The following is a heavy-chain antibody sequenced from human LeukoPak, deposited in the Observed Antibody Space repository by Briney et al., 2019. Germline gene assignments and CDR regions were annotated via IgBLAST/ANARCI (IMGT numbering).Heavy chain of an antibody. CDR1: GFTFSSYA. Sequence: GRSLRLSCAASGFTFSSYAMSWVRQAPGKGLEWVSVIDSNVGTTYYADSVKGRFTISRDNSKSTLYLQMNSLRAEDTAVYFCAKRLRYGSGWYYFDYWGQGTLVTVSS. V-gene: IGHV3-23*01. D-gene: IGHD6-19*01. J-gene: IGHJ4*02. CDR3: AKRLRYGSGWYYFDY. CDR2: IDSNVGTT.